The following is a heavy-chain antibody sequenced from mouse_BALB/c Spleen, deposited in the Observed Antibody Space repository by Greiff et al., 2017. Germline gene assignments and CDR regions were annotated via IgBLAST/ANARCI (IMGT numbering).Heavy chain of an antibody. CDR1: GFTFTAYY. CDR2: IRNKANGYTT. CDR3: ARDIGTFSMDY. J-gene: IGHJ4*01. Sequence: EVKLMESGGGLVQPGGSLRLSCATSGFTFTAYYMSWVRQPPGKALEWLGFIRNKANGYTTEYSASVKGRCTISRDNSQSILYLQMNTLRAEDSATYYCARDIGTFSMDYWGQGTSVTVSS. V-gene: IGHV7-3*02. D-gene: IGHD3-3*01.